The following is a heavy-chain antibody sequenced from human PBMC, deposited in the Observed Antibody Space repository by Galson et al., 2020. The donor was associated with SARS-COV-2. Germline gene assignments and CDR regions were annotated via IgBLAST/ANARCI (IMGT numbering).Heavy chain of an antibody. D-gene: IGHD2-21*02. J-gene: IGHJ2*01. V-gene: IGHV4-38-2*01. Sequence: TLSLTCAVSGYSVSTTNYWGWVRLAPGKGLEWIGSIYPNGRTYYNPSLESRVTISVDTSRNQFSLTLASVTAADTAFYYCARQGVDMIVLVTVPGWFFDLWGRGTLVTVSS. CDR2: IYPNGRT. CDR1: GYSVSTTNY. CDR3: ARQGVDMIVLVTVPGWFFDL.